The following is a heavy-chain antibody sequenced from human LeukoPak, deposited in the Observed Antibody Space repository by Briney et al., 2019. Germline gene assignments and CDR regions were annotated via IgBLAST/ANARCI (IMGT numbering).Heavy chain of an antibody. V-gene: IGHV3-30*04. CDR2: ISYDGIDS. Sequence: PGRSLRLSCAASGFNFNNYPMHWVRQVPGRGPQWVALISYDGIDSYIADSVKGRFSISRDNSKNTLFLQMNSLRPEDTAVYYCARDRYTKNYFDVLDLWGQGSTVTVSS. D-gene: IGHD3-16*02. CDR1: GFNFNNYP. J-gene: IGHJ3*01. CDR3: ARDRYTKNYFDVLDL.